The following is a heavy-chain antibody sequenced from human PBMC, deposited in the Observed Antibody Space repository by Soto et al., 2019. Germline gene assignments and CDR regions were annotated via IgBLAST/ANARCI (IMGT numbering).Heavy chain of an antibody. D-gene: IGHD6-13*01. J-gene: IGHJ5*02. Sequence: SETLSLTCTVSGGSISSGGYYWSWIRQHPGKGLEWIGYIYYSGSTYYNPSLKSRVTISVDTSKNQFSLKLSSVTAADTAVYYCARKKTGIAAPYNWFDPWGQGTLVTVSS. CDR3: ARKKTGIAAPYNWFDP. V-gene: IGHV4-31*03. CDR2: IYYSGST. CDR1: GGSISSGGYY.